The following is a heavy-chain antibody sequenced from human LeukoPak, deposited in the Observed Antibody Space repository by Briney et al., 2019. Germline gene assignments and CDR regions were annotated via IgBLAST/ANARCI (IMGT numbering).Heavy chain of an antibody. J-gene: IGHJ5*02. D-gene: IGHD6-13*01. CDR1: GFTFSSYV. CDR2: ISGSGGSS. Sequence: GGSLRLSCAASGFTFSSYVMSWVRQAPGEGLEWVSSISGSGGSSYYADPLKGRFTISRDNSKNTLYLQMNSLRAEDTAVYYCAKGPIAGTRWFDPWGQGTLVTVSS. V-gene: IGHV3-23*01. CDR3: AKGPIAGTRWFDP.